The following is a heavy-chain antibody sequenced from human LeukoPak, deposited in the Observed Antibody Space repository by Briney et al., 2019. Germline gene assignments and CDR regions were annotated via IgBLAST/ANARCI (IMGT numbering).Heavy chain of an antibody. CDR2: TYYRSKWYN. CDR3: ARDPNWGANAFDI. CDR1: GDSFSSNSAG. V-gene: IGHV6-1*01. Sequence: SQTLSLTCAVSGDSFSSNSAGWNWHRQSPSRELEWLGRTYYRSKWYNDYAVSVKSRITINPDTSKNQFPLQLNSVTPEDTAVYYCARDPNWGANAFDIWGQGTMVTVSS. D-gene: IGHD7-27*01. J-gene: IGHJ3*02.